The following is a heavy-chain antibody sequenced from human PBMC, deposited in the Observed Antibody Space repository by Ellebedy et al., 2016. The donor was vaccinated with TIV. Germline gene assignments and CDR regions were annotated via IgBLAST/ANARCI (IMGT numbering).Heavy chain of an antibody. Sequence: SQTLSLTCAVSGGYISSNFWGWIRQPPGKGLEWIGYAYYNGSTNYSPSLKSRVTISLDTSKNQFSLRLSSVTAADTARYYCVKGAYPVPTVMAVWGQGTVVIVSS. J-gene: IGHJ6*02. CDR3: VKGAYPVPTVMAV. CDR1: GGYISSNF. D-gene: IGHD3-16*01. V-gene: IGHV4-59*08. CDR2: AYYNGST.